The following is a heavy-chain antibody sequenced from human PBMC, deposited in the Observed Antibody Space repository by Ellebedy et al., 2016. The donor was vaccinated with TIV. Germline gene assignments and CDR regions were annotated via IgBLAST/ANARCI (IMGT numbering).Heavy chain of an antibody. Sequence: GESLKISCAASGFTFRNYAMGWVRQAPGNGLVWVSFLSDSSGGTYFTDSVEGRFTISRNNSENTLYLQIDSLRAEDTAVYYCVRQPGHGDYYGGSEYNGFWGQGAPVTVSS. J-gene: IGHJ4*02. CDR1: GFTFRNYA. D-gene: IGHD3-22*01. V-gene: IGHV3-23*01. CDR3: VRQPGHGDYYGGSEYNGF. CDR2: LSDSSGGT.